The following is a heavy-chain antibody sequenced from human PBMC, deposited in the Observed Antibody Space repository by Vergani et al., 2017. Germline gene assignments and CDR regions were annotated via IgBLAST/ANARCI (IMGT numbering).Heavy chain of an antibody. CDR3: ARDQGYCSSTSCPGWFDP. CDR2: IYYSGTT. D-gene: IGHD2-2*01. J-gene: IGHJ5*02. V-gene: IGHV4-30-2*06. Sequence: QLQLQESGSRLVKPSQTLSLTCVLSGDSISSGGYSWSWIRQSPGKGLEWIGYIYYSGTTYYNPSVKSRVTISVDRSRKQFSLNLTSVTAADTAVYYCARDQGYCSSTSCPGWFDPWGQGTLVTVSS. CDR1: GDSISSGGYS.